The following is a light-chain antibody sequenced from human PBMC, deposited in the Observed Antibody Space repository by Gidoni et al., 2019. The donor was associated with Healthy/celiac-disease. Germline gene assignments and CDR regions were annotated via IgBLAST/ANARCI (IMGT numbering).Light chain of an antibody. CDR2: GNS. Sequence: QSVLTKPPSVSGAPGQRVTISCTGSSSNIGAGYDVHWYQQLPGTAPKLLIYGNSNRPSGVPDRFSGSTSGTSASLAITGLQAEDEADYYCQSYDSSLSGRNVVFGGGTKLTVL. V-gene: IGLV1-40*01. CDR3: QSYDSSLSGRNVV. CDR1: SSNIGAGYD. J-gene: IGLJ2*01.